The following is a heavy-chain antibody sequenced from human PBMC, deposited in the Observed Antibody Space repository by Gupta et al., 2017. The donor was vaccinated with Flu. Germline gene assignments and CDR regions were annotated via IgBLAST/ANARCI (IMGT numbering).Heavy chain of an antibody. CDR1: GFTFDDYA. CDR3: AKAAVMRGNNWFDP. V-gene: IGHV3-9*01. CDR2: ISWNSGSI. Sequence: EVQLVESGGGLVQLGRSLRLSCAASGFTFDDYAMHWVRQAPGKGLEWVSGISWNSGSIGYADSVKGRFTISRDNAKNSLYLQMNSLRAEDTAFYYCAKAAVMRGNNWFDPWGQGTLVTVSS. J-gene: IGHJ5*02. D-gene: IGHD3-16*01.